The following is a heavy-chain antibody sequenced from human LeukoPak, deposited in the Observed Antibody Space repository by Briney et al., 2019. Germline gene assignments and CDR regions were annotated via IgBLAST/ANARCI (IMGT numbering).Heavy chain of an antibody. CDR1: GYSISSGYY. CDR3: ARVSSSWYYFDY. D-gene: IGHD6-13*01. V-gene: IGHV4-38-2*01. Sequence: SETLSLTCAVSGYSISSGYYWGWIRQPPGKGLEWIGNIYHSGSTYYNPSLKSRVTISVDTSKNQFSLKLSSVTAADTAVYYCARVSSSWYYFDYWGQGTLVTVSS. CDR2: IYHSGST. J-gene: IGHJ4*02.